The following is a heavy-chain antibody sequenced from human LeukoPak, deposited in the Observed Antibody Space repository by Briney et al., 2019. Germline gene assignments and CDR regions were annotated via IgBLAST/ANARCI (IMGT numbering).Heavy chain of an antibody. Sequence: SETLSLTCTVSGGSISSYYWSWIRQHPGKGLEWIGYIYYSGSTYYNPSLKSRVTISVDTSKNQFSLKLSSVTAADTAVYYCAGVGANYGSYFDYWGQGTLVTVSS. V-gene: IGHV4-59*06. D-gene: IGHD4/OR15-4a*01. CDR3: AGVGANYGSYFDY. CDR2: IYYSGST. J-gene: IGHJ4*02. CDR1: GGSISSYY.